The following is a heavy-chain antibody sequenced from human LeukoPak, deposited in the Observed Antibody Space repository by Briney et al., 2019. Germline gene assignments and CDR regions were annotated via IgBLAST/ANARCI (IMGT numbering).Heavy chain of an antibody. Sequence: SETLSLTCNVSGGSISSSTYYWSWIRQPPGMGLEWIGSIYYSGSTLYNASLKSRVTISVDTSKNHFSLKLSSVTAVDTAVYYCARHFHYSNNWFDPWGQGTLVTVSS. J-gene: IGHJ5*02. CDR3: ARHFHYSNNWFDP. V-gene: IGHV4-39*01. CDR1: GGSISSSTYY. CDR2: IYYSGST. D-gene: IGHD4-11*01.